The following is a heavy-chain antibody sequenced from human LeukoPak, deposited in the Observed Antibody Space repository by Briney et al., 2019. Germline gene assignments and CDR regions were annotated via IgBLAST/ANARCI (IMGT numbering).Heavy chain of an antibody. J-gene: IGHJ4*02. CDR3: ARYCSGSCPEYYFDY. D-gene: IGHD2-15*01. CDR1: GFTFSSYG. CDR2: IKQDGSEK. V-gene: IGHV3-7*01. Sequence: GGSLRLSCAASGFTFSSYGMHWVRQAPGKGLEWVANIKQDGSEKRYVDSVKGRFTISRDNAKSSLYLQMNSLRAEDTAVYYCARYCSGSCPEYYFDYWGQGTLVTVSS.